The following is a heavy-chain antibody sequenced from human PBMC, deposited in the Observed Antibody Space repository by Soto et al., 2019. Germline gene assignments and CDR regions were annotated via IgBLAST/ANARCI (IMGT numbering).Heavy chain of an antibody. CDR3: VRDDAFDL. CDR1: GFTFDAYP. V-gene: IGHV3-9*01. Sequence: EVQLVESGGGLVQPGRSLRLSCAASGFTFDAYPMHWARQAPGKGLEWVAGLAWDGGSIEYVDSVEGRFTISRDNAKNSLYLQMSSLRDEDTALYYCVRDDAFDLWGQGTQVTVSS. J-gene: IGHJ3*01. CDR2: LAWDGGSI.